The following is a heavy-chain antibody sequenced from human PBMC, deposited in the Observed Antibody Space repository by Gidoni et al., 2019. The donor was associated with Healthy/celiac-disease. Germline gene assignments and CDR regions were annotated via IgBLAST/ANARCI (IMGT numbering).Heavy chain of an antibody. Sequence: VQLQESGPGLVKHSGTLSLTCAVSGGSISSLNWWRWVRQPPWKGLEWIGEIYHSGSTTYNPSRKSRVTISVDKSKNQFSLKLSSVTAADTAVYYCARKIYGDYGDWYFDLWGRGTLVTVSS. CDR2: IYHSGST. CDR1: GGSISSLNW. CDR3: ARKIYGDYGDWYFDL. J-gene: IGHJ2*01. D-gene: IGHD4-17*01. V-gene: IGHV4-4*02.